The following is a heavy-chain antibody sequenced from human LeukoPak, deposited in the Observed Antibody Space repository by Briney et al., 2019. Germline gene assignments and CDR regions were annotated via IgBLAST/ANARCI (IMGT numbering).Heavy chain of an antibody. D-gene: IGHD3-9*01. CDR2: INHSGST. CDR3: ARGSSLSIYDILTGYFLENKYYFDY. CDR1: GGSFSGYY. J-gene: IGHJ4*02. V-gene: IGHV4-34*01. Sequence: KPSETLSLTCAVYGGSFSGYYWSWISQPPGKGLEWIGEINHSGSTNYNPSLKSRVTISVDTSKNQFSLKLSSVTAADTAVYYCARGSSLSIYDILTGYFLENKYYFDYWGQGTLVTVSS.